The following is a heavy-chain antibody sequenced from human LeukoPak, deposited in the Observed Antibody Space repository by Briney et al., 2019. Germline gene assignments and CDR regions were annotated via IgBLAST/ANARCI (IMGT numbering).Heavy chain of an antibody. CDR1: RTTFSSYS. J-gene: IGHJ2*01. CDR2: IIPILGIA. D-gene: IGHD3-3*01. V-gene: IGHV1-69*02. CDR3: ARYPTLTAIQRRHFDL. Sequence: SVKVSCKTSRTTFSSYSISWVRQAPGQGLEWMGRIIPILGIANYAQKFQGRVTITADKSTNTAYMELSSLESEDTAVYYCARYPTLTAIQRRHFDLWGRGTLVTVSA.